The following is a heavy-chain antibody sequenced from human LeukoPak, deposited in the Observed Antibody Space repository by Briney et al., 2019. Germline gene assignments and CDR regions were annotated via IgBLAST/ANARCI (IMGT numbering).Heavy chain of an antibody. CDR1: GFVFSNFV. J-gene: IGHJ4*02. D-gene: IGHD2/OR15-2a*01. CDR3: ARDHYFKIDY. Sequence: GGTLRLSCAASGFVFSNFVMHWVRQAPGKGLVWVSRIPTDDNPTNYADFVQGRFTISRDNAKNTVYLQMNNLRAEDTAVYYCARDHYFKIDYWGQGTLVTVSS. CDR2: IPTDDNPT. V-gene: IGHV3-74*01.